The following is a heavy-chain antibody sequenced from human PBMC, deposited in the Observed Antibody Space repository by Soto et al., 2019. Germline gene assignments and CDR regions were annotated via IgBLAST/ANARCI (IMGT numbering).Heavy chain of an antibody. Sequence: ASVKVSCKASGYTFTSYGISWVRQAPGQGLEWMGWISAYNGNTNYAQKLQGRVTMTTDTSTSTAYMELRSLRSDDTAVYYCACSNTGVGRGGGVDYYYYGMDVWGQGTTVTVSS. D-gene: IGHD3-3*01. CDR1: GYTFTSYG. CDR3: ACSNTGVGRGGGVDYYYYGMDV. CDR2: ISAYNGNT. J-gene: IGHJ6*02. V-gene: IGHV1-18*01.